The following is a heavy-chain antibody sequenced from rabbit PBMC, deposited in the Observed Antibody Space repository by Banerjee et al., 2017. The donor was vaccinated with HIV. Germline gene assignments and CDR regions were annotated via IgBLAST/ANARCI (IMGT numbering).Heavy chain of an antibody. CDR3: ARGSAYAGAGYAL. J-gene: IGHJ4*01. CDR2: IGAGSGAT. D-gene: IGHD4-2*01. V-gene: IGHV1S45*01. CDR1: GFSFSSRYW. Sequence: EESGGDLVKPGGTLTLTCTVSGFSFSSRYWICWVRQAPGKGLEWIGCIGAGSGATYYASWAKGRFTISKTSSTTVALQMTSLTAADTATYFCARGSAYAGAGYALWGPGTLVTVS.